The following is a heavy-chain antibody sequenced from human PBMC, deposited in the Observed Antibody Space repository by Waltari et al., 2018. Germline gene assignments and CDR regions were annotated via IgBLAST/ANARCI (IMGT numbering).Heavy chain of an antibody. V-gene: IGHV3-23*01. J-gene: IGHJ4*02. D-gene: IGHD5-18*01. Sequence: EVHLLESGGGLVQPGGSLRLSCTTSMFPFSNYALSWVRQAPGKGLEWCSAITGSGLTTDDADSVKGRFTVSRDNSRNTVFLQMNTLRGDDTAVYYCAKEWEDTAMVAYYFDSWGQGTLVTVSS. CDR3: AKEWEDTAMVAYYFDS. CDR2: ITGSGLTT. CDR1: MFPFSNYA.